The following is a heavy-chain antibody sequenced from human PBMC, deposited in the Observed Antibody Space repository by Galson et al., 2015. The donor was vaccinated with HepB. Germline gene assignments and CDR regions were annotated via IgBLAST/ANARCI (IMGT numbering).Heavy chain of an antibody. CDR2: INPNTGGT. Sequence: SVKVSCKASGYSFTDYHIHWVRQAPGQGLEWTGWINPNTGGTNYALDFQDRVTMTRDTSIATAYMQLSRLKYDDTAVYFCARTVIVPTAIYPTGYFDLWGRGTLVTVSS. CDR3: ARTVIVPTAIYPTGYFDL. J-gene: IGHJ2*01. CDR1: GYSFTDYH. V-gene: IGHV1-2*02. D-gene: IGHD2-2*02.